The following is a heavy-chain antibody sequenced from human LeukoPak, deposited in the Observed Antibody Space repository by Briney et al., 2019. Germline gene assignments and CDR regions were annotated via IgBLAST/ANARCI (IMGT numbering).Heavy chain of an antibody. V-gene: IGHV3-66*01. Sequence: GGSLRLSCAASGFIVSSNYMYWVRQAPGKGLEWVSVIYSGGSTYYADSVKGRFTISRDNSKNTLYLQMNGLRAEDTAVYYCAKDPDCTSGICYTFFDYWGQGTLVTVSS. CDR3: AKDPDCTSGICYTFFDY. D-gene: IGHD2-8*01. CDR2: IYSGGST. CDR1: GFIVSSNY. J-gene: IGHJ4*02.